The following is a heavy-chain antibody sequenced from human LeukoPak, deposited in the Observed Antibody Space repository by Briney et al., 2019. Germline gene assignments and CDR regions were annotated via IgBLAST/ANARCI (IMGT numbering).Heavy chain of an antibody. J-gene: IGHJ6*03. CDR1: GGTFSSYA. Sequence: ASVKVSCKASGGTFSSYAISWVRQAPGQGLEWMGGIIPIFGTANYAQKFQGGVTITTDESTSTAYMELSSLRSEDTAVYYCAREALQVVVVPAASEYYYYYMDVWGKGTTVTVTS. D-gene: IGHD2-2*01. CDR3: AREALQVVVVPAASEYYYYYMDV. V-gene: IGHV1-69*05. CDR2: IIPIFGTA.